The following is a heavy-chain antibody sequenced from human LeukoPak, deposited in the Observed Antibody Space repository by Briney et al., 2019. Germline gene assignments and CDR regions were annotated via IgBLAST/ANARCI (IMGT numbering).Heavy chain of an antibody. CDR3: ARDPRYCSSTSCQHPVY. CDR2: ISSSSSYI. CDR1: GFTFSSYS. J-gene: IGHJ4*02. V-gene: IGHV3-21*01. D-gene: IGHD2-2*01. Sequence: GGSLRLSCAASGFTFSSYSMTWVRQAPGKGLEWVSSISSSSSYIYCADSVKGRFTISRDNAKNSLYLQMNSLRAEDTAVYYCARDPRYCSSTSCQHPVYWGQGTLVTVSS.